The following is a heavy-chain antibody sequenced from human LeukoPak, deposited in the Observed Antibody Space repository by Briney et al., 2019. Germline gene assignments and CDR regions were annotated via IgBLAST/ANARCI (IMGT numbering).Heavy chain of an antibody. D-gene: IGHD2-2*01. J-gene: IGHJ4*02. Sequence: ASVKVSCKASGGTFSSYAIRWVRQAPGQGLEWMGGIIPIFGTANYAQKFQGRVTITADESTSTAYMELSSLRSEDTAVYYCARDYSPYCRSTSCPYFWGQGTLVTVSS. CDR3: ARDYSPYCRSTSCPYF. V-gene: IGHV1-69*13. CDR1: GGTFSSYA. CDR2: IIPIFGTA.